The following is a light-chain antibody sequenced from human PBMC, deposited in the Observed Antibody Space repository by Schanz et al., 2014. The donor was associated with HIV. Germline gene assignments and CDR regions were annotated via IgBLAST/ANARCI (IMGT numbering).Light chain of an antibody. CDR3: QSYDSSLSGSV. J-gene: IGLJ3*02. CDR2: EVM. CDR1: SGDVGGHNL. V-gene: IGLV2-8*01. Sequence: QSVLTQPPSASGSPGQSVTISCTGTSGDVGGHNLVSWYQQHPGKVPKLLIYEVMKRPSGVPDRFSGSKSGTSASLAITGLQAEDEADYFCQSYDSSLSGSVFGGGTKLTVL.